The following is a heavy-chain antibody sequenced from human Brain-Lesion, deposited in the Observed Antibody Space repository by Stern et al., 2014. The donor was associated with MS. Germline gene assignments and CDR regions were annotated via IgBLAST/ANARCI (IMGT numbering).Heavy chain of an antibody. J-gene: IGHJ4*02. CDR2: MNPYSGNT. V-gene: IGHV1-8*01. D-gene: IGHD2-2*01. CDR3: ARAVRNQLLSEY. Sequence: QVQLVQSGAEVKKPGASVKVSCKASGYTFSSYDITWVRQASGHGLEWMGWMNPYSGNTGYAQKFKGRVSMTSDPPISTVYMELTSLTSDDTAVYFCARAVRNQLLSEYWGQGTLVTVSS. CDR1: GYTFSSYD.